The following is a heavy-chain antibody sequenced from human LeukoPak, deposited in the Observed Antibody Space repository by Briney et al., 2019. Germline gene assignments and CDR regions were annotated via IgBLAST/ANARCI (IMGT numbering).Heavy chain of an antibody. D-gene: IGHD4-17*01. V-gene: IGHV1-18*01. CDR2: ISAYNGNT. CDR1: GYTFTSYG. CDR3: DTYRVRYYFDY. Sequence: ASVKVSCKASGYTFTSYGISWVRQAPGQGLEWMGWISAYNGNTNYAQKLQGRVTMTTDTSTSTAYMELRSLRSDDTAVYYCDTYRVRYYFDYWGQGTLVTVSS. J-gene: IGHJ4*02.